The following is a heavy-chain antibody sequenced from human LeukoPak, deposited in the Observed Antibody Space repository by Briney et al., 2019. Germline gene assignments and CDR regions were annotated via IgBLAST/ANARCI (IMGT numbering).Heavy chain of an antibody. V-gene: IGHV3-23*01. CDR1: GFTFSAYA. CDR2: ISFSGDNT. CDR3: ARDIELST. Sequence: GGSLRLSCEASGFTFSAYAMTWVRQAPGKGLEWVSLISFSGDNTYYTDSVKGRFTISRDNSKDTLYLQMNSLRAEDTAIYYCARDIELSTWGLGTMVTVSS. J-gene: IGHJ3*01. D-gene: IGHD3-16*02.